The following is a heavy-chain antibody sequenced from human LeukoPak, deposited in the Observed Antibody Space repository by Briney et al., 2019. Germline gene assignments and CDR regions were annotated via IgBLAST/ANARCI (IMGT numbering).Heavy chain of an antibody. V-gene: IGHV4-59*01. J-gene: IGHJ6*02. D-gene: IGHD3-22*01. CDR2: IYYSGST. CDR3: ARGGRLDSSGYYGMDV. CDR1: GGSISSYY. Sequence: LETLSLTCAVPGGSISSYYRSWVRQPPGKGLEWIGYIYYSGSTNYNPHLKIRVTISVDTTKNQFPLTLSSVTSADTAVEYCARGGRLDSSGYYGMDVWGHGTTVTVSS.